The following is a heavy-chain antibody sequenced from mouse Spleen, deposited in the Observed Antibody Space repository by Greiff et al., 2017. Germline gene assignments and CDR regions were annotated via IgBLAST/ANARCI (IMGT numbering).Heavy chain of an antibody. CDR2: ISYDGSN. D-gene: IGHD1-1*01. Sequence: DVQLVESGPGLVKPSQSLSLTCSVTGYSITSGYYWNWIRQFPGNKLEWMGYISYDGSNNYNPSLKNRISITRDTSKNQFFLKLNSVTTEDTATYYCARGVYYYDGSYGYFDVWGAGTTVTVSS. CDR3: ARGVYYYDGSYGYFDV. J-gene: IGHJ1*01. V-gene: IGHV3-6*01. CDR1: GYSITSGYY.